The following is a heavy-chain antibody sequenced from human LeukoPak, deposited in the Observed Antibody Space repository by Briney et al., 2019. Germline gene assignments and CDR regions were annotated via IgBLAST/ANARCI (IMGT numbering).Heavy chain of an antibody. CDR1: GYSISSGYY. D-gene: IGHD3-22*01. CDR2: IYHSGST. V-gene: IGHV4-38-2*02. J-gene: IGHJ4*01. CDR3: ARDLDYYDSSGPEEY. Sequence: SETLSLTCTVSGYSISSGYYWGWIRQPPGKGLEWIGSIYHSGSTYYNPSLKSRVTISVDTSKNQFSLKLSSVTAADTAVYYCARDLDYYDSSGPEEYWGQGTLVTVSS.